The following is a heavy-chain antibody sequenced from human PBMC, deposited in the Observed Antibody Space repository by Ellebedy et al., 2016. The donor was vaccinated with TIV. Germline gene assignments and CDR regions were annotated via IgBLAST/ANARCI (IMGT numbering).Heavy chain of an antibody. Sequence: GESLKISCAASGFTFSSYSMNWVRQAPGKGLEWLSYINIRNSSISYADSVKGRFTISRDNAKNSLYLQMNSLRAEDKAVYYCARDPMIWIFDYWGQGTLVTVSS. J-gene: IGHJ4*02. CDR2: INIRNSSI. D-gene: IGHD3-22*01. CDR3: ARDPMIWIFDY. CDR1: GFTFSSYS. V-gene: IGHV3-48*01.